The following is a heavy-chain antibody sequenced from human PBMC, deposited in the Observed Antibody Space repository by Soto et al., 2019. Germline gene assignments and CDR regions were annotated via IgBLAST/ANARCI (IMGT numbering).Heavy chain of an antibody. J-gene: IGHJ6*02. CDR3: ARGHYGLDV. CDR2: ISTSNSYT. Sequence: QVQLVESGGGLVKPGESLRLSCAASGFTFSDHYMSWIRQAPGKGLEWVSYISTSNSYTNYADSVKGRFTVSRDNAKNSRFLQMNSLRAEDTAVYYCARGHYGLDVWGQGTMVTVSS. V-gene: IGHV3-11*05. CDR1: GFTFSDHY.